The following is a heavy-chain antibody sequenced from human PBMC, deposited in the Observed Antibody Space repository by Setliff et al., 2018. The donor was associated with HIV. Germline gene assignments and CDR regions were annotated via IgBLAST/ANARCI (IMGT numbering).Heavy chain of an antibody. D-gene: IGHD6-13*01. V-gene: IGHV4-34*01. CDR2: IQHTGRT. CDR1: GGSFSGYC. J-gene: IGHJ6*03. Sequence: PSETLSLTCAVYGGSFSGYCWTWIRQPPGKGLERIGEIQHTGRTNYNPSLSSRVTTSVDTSKNRFSLKLTSVTAAYTAVYYCARVSCSSWYSIPRYYYYSMDVWGNGTTVTVSS. CDR3: ARVSCSSWYSIPRYYYYSMDV.